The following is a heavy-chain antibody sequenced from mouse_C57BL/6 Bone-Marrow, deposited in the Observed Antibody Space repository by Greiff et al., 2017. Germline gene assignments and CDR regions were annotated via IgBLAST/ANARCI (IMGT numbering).Heavy chain of an antibody. J-gene: IGHJ2*01. CDR1: GFTFSDYG. CDR3: ARGIITTRGSYYFDY. V-gene: IGHV5-17*01. CDR2: ISSGSSTI. Sequence: EVKLVESGGGLVKPGGSLKLSCAASGFTFSDYGMHWVRQAPEKGLEWVAYISSGSSTIYYADTVKGRFTISSDNAKSTLFLQMTSLRSEDTAMYYCARGIITTRGSYYFDYWGQGTTLTVSS. D-gene: IGHD1-1*01.